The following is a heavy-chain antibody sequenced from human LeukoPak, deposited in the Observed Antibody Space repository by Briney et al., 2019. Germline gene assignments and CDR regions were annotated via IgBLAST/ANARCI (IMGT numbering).Heavy chain of an antibody. CDR1: GFTFSHYS. D-gene: IGHD3-3*01. Sequence: PGGSLRLSCAASGFTFSHYSMNWVRQAPGKGLEWVSSISTSSSYIYYADSVKGRFTVSRNNAKNSLYLQMDSLRAEDTAVYYCARVGQYYDFWSGYYDYWGQGTLVTVSS. CDR2: ISTSSSYI. CDR3: ARVGQYYDFWSGYYDY. J-gene: IGHJ4*02. V-gene: IGHV3-21*01.